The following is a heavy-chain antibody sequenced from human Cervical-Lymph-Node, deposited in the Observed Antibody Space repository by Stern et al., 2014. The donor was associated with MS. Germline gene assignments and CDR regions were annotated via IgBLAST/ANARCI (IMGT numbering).Heavy chain of an antibody. CDR3: ARGTIFGVVISEFGY. J-gene: IGHJ4*02. CDR2: ISSSSSTI. CDR1: GFTFSSYS. V-gene: IGHV3-48*01. D-gene: IGHD3-3*01. Sequence: EVQLVESGGGLVQPGGSLRLSCAASGFTFSSYSMNWVRQAPGKGLEWVSYISSSSSTIYYADSVKGRFTISRDNAKNSLYLQMNSLRAEDTAVYYCARGTIFGVVISEFGYWGQGTLVTVSS.